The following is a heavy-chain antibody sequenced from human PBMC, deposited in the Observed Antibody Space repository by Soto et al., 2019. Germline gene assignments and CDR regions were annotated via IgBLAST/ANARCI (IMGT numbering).Heavy chain of an antibody. V-gene: IGHV3-53*01. CDR2: IYSGGNT. Sequence: GRSLRLSCAASGFTVSNNYMSWVRQAPGEGLEWVSVIYSGGNTNYADSVKGRFTISRDNSKNTLYLQMNSLRAEDTAVYYCVRDADSSAYYLFDYWGPGTLVTVSS. CDR1: GFTVSNNY. D-gene: IGHD3-22*01. CDR3: VRDADSSAYYLFDY. J-gene: IGHJ4*02.